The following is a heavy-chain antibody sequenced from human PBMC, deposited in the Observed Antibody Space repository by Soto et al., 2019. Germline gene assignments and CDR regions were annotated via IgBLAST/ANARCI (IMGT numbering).Heavy chain of an antibody. Sequence: PSETLSLTCTVSGDSITSNHHYWGCIRQPPGKGLECIGSIYYSGNTYYSPSLESRVTLSVDTSKGQFSLKLSSMTAADASVYYCAREKDYGGNVHFDYWGPGTMGTVSS. V-gene: IGHV4-39*02. CDR3: AREKDYGGNVHFDY. D-gene: IGHD4-17*01. J-gene: IGHJ4*02. CDR1: GDSITSNHHY. CDR2: IYYSGNT.